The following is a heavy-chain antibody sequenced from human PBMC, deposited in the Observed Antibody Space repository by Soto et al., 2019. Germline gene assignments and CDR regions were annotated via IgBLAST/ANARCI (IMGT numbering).Heavy chain of an antibody. CDR3: ARMGDFWSGPGELDP. CDR2: VYYNGFT. CDR1: GGSISSSRYY. Sequence: QLQLRESGPGLVKPSETLSLTCTVSGGSISSSRYYWAWNRQSPGKGLEWIGRVYYNGFTYYNPSLKSRVTISVDTSKNQFSLKLTSVTAADTAVYYCARMGDFWSGPGELDPWGQGTLVTVSS. D-gene: IGHD3-3*01. J-gene: IGHJ5*02. V-gene: IGHV4-39*01.